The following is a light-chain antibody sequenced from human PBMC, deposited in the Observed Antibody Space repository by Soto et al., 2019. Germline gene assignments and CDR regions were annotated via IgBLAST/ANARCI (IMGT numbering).Light chain of an antibody. CDR2: EVS. J-gene: IGLJ3*02. CDR3: SSFGGGNKVL. V-gene: IGLV2-8*01. Sequence: QSALTQPPSASGSPGQSVTISCTGTSSDVGGYTFVSWYQQHPGKVPKPVIFEVSKRPSGVPDRFSGSKSGNTASLTVSGLQAEDEADYYCSSFGGGNKVLFGGGTKVTVL. CDR1: SSDVGGYTF.